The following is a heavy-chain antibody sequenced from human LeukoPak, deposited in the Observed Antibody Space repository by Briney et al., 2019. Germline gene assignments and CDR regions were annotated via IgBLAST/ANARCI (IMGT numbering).Heavy chain of an antibody. V-gene: IGHV1-2*02. CDR3: AREDEYCTSISCYAFDI. D-gene: IGHD2-2*01. Sequence: ASVKVSCKASGYTFTDYYIHWVRQAPGQGLEWMGWINPNSGGTNYAQKFQGRVTMTRDTSISTAYMELSRLRSDDTAVYYCAREDEYCTSISCYAFDIWGQGTMVTVSS. CDR1: GYTFTDYY. J-gene: IGHJ3*02. CDR2: INPNSGGT.